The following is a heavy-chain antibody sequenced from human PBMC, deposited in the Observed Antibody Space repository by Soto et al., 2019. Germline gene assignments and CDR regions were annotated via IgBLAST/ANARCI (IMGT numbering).Heavy chain of an antibody. CDR1: GFTFSDHS. Sequence: RRLSCAASGFTFSDHSMDWVRQAPGKGLDWVGRTRDKANSYTTEYAASVKGRFTISRDDSKNSLYLQMNSLKIEDTAVYYCANLSFDHWGQGTLVTVSS. V-gene: IGHV3-72*01. J-gene: IGHJ4*02. CDR2: TRDKANSYTT. CDR3: ANLSFDH.